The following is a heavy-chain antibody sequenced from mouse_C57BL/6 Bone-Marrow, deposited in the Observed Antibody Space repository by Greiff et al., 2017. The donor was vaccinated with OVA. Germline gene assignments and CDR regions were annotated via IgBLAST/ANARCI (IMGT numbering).Heavy chain of an antibody. CDR1: GYTFTDYY. Sequence: EVQLQQSGPELVKPGASVKISCKASGYTFTDYYMNWVKQSHGKSLEWIGDINPNNGGTSYNQKFKGKATLTVDKSSSTAYMELRSLTSEDSAVYYCARDYGSSYVGNFDYWGQGTTLTVSS. D-gene: IGHD1-1*01. CDR2: INPNNGGT. CDR3: ARDYGSSYVGNFDY. J-gene: IGHJ2*01. V-gene: IGHV1-26*01.